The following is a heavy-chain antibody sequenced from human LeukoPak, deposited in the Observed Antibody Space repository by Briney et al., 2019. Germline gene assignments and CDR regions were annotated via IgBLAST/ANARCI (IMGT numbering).Heavy chain of an antibody. D-gene: IGHD2-15*01. V-gene: IGHV4-39*01. J-gene: IGHJ6*03. CDR2: IYYSGNT. CDR3: ARGYCSGGSCYDYYYYYMDV. CDR1: GDSISTSNSY. Sequence: SETLSLTCTVSGDSISTSNSYWGWIRQPPGKGLEWIGSIYYSGNTYYNASLKSRVTISVDTSKNQFSLKLSSVTAADTAVYYCARGYCSGGSCYDYYYYYMDVWGKGTTVTVSS.